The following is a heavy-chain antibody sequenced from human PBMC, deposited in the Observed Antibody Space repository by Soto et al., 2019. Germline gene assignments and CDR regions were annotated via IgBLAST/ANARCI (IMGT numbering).Heavy chain of an antibody. J-gene: IGHJ6*02. CDR3: ARDARDIVLMVYAAGMDV. Sequence: ALRLSCAASGFTFSSYAMHWVRQAPGKGLEWVAVISYDGSNKYYADSVKGRFTISRDNSKNTLYLQMNSLRAEDTAVYYCARDARDIVLMVYAAGMDVWGQGTTVTVSS. CDR2: ISYDGSNK. CDR1: GFTFSSYA. V-gene: IGHV3-30-3*01. D-gene: IGHD2-8*01.